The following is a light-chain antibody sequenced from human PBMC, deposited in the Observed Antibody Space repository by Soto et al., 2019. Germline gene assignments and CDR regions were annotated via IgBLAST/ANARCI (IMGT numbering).Light chain of an antibody. J-gene: IGLJ1*01. CDR2: DVS. CDR1: SSDVGGYNY. V-gene: IGLV2-14*03. CDR3: CSYTCSSTPWV. Sequence: QSALTQPASVSGSPGQSITISYTGTSSDVGGYNYVSWYQQHPGKAPKLMIYDVSDRPSGVSNRFSASKSGNTASLTISGLQAEDEADYYCCSYTCSSTPWVFGTGTKVTVL.